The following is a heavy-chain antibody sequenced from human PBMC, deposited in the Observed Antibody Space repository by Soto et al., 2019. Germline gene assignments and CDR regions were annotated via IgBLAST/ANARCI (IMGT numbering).Heavy chain of an antibody. CDR2: IIPKLGSA. D-gene: IGHD2-2*01. V-gene: IGHV1-69*10. CDR1: GGGNLRDYR. Sequence: SVKVSCKASGGGNLRDYRTTWVRRAPGQGLEWMGGIIPKLGSANYAQKVQGRVTVTTDTSTSTAYMDLRSLRSDDTAVYYCAREYCSSASCYGPDFWGQGTLVTVSS. CDR3: AREYCSSASCYGPDF. J-gene: IGHJ4*02.